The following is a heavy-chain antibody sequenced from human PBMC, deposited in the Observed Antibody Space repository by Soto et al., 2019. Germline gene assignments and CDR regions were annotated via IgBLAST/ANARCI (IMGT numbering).Heavy chain of an antibody. CDR2: ISAYNGNT. D-gene: IGHD5-18*01. CDR1: GYTFTSYG. CDR3: ARDSDIYCSGYSYGFYGMDV. J-gene: IGHJ6*02. Sequence: ASVKVSCKASGYTFTSYGISWVRQAPGQGLEWMGWISAYNGNTNYAQKLQGRVTMTTDTSTSTAYMELRSLRSDDTAVYYCARDSDIYCSGYSYGFYGMDVWGQGTTVTVS. V-gene: IGHV1-18*01.